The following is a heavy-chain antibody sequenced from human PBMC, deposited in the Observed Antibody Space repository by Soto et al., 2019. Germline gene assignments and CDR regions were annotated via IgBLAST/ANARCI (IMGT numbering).Heavy chain of an antibody. CDR2: VYPRGSNT. CDR3: ARQFCTTTDCSMYFDN. CDR1: GYDFTRNW. Sequence: PGESLKISCETSGYDFTRNWIGWVRQRPGKGLEWVGLVYPRGSNTRYSPSFRGHVSMSADESVRTAYLQWTSLEASDTAIYYCARQFCTTTDCSMYFDNRGQGTPVTVSS. J-gene: IGHJ4*02. V-gene: IGHV5-51*01. D-gene: IGHD2-8*01.